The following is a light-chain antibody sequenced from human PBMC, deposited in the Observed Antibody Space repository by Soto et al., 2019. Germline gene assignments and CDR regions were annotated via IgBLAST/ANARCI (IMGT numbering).Light chain of an antibody. Sequence: EIVLTQSPATLSLSPGERATLSCRASQSVGNYLAWYQQKPGQPPRLLIYDASNRATGIPARFSGSGSRTDFTLTISSLEPEDFAVYYCQQRSNWFFGQGTRLEIK. J-gene: IGKJ5*01. CDR2: DAS. V-gene: IGKV3-11*01. CDR1: QSVGNY. CDR3: QQRSNWF.